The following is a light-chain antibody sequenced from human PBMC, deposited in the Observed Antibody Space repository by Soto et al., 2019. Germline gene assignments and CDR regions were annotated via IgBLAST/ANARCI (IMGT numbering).Light chain of an antibody. V-gene: IGLV1-44*01. CDR3: AAWDDSLNGHV. CDR2: TTN. Sequence: QLVLTQPHSASGTPGQRVTISCSGSSSSIGTSSVHWFQQLPGTAPKLLISTTNQRPSGVPERFSGSKSGTSASLAISGLQSEDEADYYCAAWDDSLNGHVFGTGTKLTVL. CDR1: SSSIGTSS. J-gene: IGLJ1*01.